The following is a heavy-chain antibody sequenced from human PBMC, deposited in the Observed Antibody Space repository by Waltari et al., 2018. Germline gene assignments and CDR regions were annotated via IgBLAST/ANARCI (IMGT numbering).Heavy chain of an antibody. CDR1: CDSLGTHS. D-gene: IGHD1-7*01. CDR2: VQSSGST. J-gene: IGHJ3*02. Sequence: QVQLRESGPGLVKSSETLSLTCSVPCDSLGTHSWGWIRQSPGKGLEWIGYVQSSGSTDYNPSFMGRVTMSADASKNQFSLTLKSLTAADTATYFCARALWRVGTRGDFFDIWGRGTTVTVS. V-gene: IGHV4-59*11. CDR3: ARALWRVGTRGDFFDI.